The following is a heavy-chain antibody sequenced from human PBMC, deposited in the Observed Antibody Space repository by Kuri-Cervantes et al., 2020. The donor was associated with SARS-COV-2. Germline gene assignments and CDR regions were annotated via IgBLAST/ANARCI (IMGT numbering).Heavy chain of an antibody. Sequence: ASVKVSCKASGYTFTGYYMHWVRQAPGQGLEWMGWINPNSGGTNYAQKFQGWVTMTRDTSISTAYMELSRLRSDDTAVYYCARDNYCSGGSCYSYYYGMDVWGQGTTVTVSS. J-gene: IGHJ6*02. CDR2: INPNSGGT. CDR1: GYTFTGYY. CDR3: ARDNYCSGGSCYSYYYGMDV. D-gene: IGHD2-15*01. V-gene: IGHV1-2*04.